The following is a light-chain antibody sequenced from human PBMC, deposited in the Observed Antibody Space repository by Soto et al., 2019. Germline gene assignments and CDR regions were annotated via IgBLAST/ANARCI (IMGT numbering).Light chain of an antibody. CDR1: SSNIGSNS. CDR3: AAWDDSLNGPV. J-gene: IGLJ2*01. CDR2: KNS. Sequence: QSVLTQPPSASGTPGQRVNISCSGGSSNIGSNSVYWYQQLPGTAPKILIYKNSQRPSGVPDRFSGSKSGISGSLSISGLRSEDEADFYCAAWDDSLNGPVFGGGTKVTVL. V-gene: IGLV1-47*01.